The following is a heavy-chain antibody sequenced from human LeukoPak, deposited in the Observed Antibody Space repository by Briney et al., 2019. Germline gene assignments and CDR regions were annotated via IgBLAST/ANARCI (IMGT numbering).Heavy chain of an antibody. Sequence: GGSLRLSCAASGFTFSSYGMHWVRQAPGKGLEWVAFIRYDGSNKYYADSVKGRFTISRDNSKNTLYLQMNSLRAEDTAVYYCAKDEGTTDCSSTSCYEDYWGQGTLVTVSS. CDR2: IRYDGSNK. CDR1: GFTFSSYG. D-gene: IGHD2-2*01. V-gene: IGHV3-30*02. CDR3: AKDEGTTDCSSTSCYEDY. J-gene: IGHJ4*02.